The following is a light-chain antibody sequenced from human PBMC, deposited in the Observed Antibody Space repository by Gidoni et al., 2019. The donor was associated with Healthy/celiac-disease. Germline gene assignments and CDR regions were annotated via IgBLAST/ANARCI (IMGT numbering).Light chain of an antibody. CDR3: SSYTSSSLLV. Sequence: QSALTQPASPSGSPAPSVTISCTGTSSDVGGYNYVSWYQQHPGKAPKLMIYEVSNRPPGVSNRFSGAKSGNTASLTISGLQDEDEDDYYCSSYTSSSLLVFGTGTKVTVL. CDR1: SSDVGGYNY. V-gene: IGLV2-14*01. J-gene: IGLJ1*01. CDR2: EVS.